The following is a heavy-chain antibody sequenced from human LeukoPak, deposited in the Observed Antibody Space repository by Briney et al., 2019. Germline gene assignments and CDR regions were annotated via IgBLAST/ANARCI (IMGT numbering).Heavy chain of an antibody. CDR2: ISNRGST. CDR1: GSSVSSPF. Sequence: KPSESLSLTCGVSGSSVSSPFWSWIRQTPGMGLEWIGYISNRGSTDYNPSLKSRVTISVDAAKNEVSLNVRSVSAADTAVYYCAKGVSGTYYAFDVWGQGRTV. J-gene: IGHJ3*01. D-gene: IGHD1-26*01. CDR3: AKGVSGTYYAFDV. V-gene: IGHV4-59*02.